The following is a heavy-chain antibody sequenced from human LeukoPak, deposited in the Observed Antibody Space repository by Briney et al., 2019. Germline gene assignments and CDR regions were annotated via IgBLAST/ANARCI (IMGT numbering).Heavy chain of an antibody. J-gene: IGHJ4*02. V-gene: IGHV3-43*02. D-gene: IGHD3-22*01. Sequence: GGSLRLSCAASGFTFDDYAMHWVRQAPGKGLEWVSLISGDGGSTYYADSVKGRFTISRDNSKNSLYLQMNSLRTEDTALYYCAKDMCYYDSSAFDYWGQGTLVTVSS. CDR2: ISGDGGST. CDR1: GFTFDDYA. CDR3: AKDMCYYDSSAFDY.